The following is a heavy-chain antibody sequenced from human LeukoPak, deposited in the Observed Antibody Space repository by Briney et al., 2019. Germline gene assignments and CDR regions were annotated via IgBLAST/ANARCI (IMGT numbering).Heavy chain of an antibody. CDR1: GGTFSSYA. Sequence: ASVKVSCKASGGTFSSYAISWVRQAPGQGLEWMGRIIPILGIANYAQKFQGRVTITADKSTSTAYMELSSLRSEDTAVYYCASSKGLYIAAAGFGPDYFDYWGQGTLVTVSS. J-gene: IGHJ4*02. CDR3: ASSKGLYIAAAGFGPDYFDY. D-gene: IGHD6-13*01. CDR2: IIPILGIA. V-gene: IGHV1-69*04.